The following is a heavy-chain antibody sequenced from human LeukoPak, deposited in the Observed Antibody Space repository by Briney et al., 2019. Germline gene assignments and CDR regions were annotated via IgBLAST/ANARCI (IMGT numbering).Heavy chain of an antibody. CDR2: IYYSGST. V-gene: IGHV4-30-4*01. CDR1: GGSISSGGYY. J-gene: IGHJ3*02. D-gene: IGHD3-22*01. Sequence: PSQTLSLTCTVSGGSISSGGYYWSWIRQPPGKGLEWIGYIYYSGSTYYNPSLKSRVTISVDTSKNQFSLKLSSVTAADTAVYYCARDPDTYYYDSSGYGDAFDIWGQGTMVTVSS. CDR3: ARDPDTYYYDSSGYGDAFDI.